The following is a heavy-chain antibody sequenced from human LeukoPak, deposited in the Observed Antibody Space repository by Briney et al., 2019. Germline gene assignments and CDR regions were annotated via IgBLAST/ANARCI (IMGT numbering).Heavy chain of an antibody. CDR1: GFTFSNYN. D-gene: IGHD7-27*01. CDR2: IRSSSNLI. CDR3: AREAGTGERWYFDL. J-gene: IGHJ2*01. V-gene: IGHV3-21*01. Sequence: GGSLRLSCAASGFTFSNYNMNWVRQAPGKGLEWVSSIRSSSNLIYYADSVKGRFTISRDNAKNSLDLHMNSLRAEDTAVFYCAREAGTGERWYFDLWGRGTLVTVSS.